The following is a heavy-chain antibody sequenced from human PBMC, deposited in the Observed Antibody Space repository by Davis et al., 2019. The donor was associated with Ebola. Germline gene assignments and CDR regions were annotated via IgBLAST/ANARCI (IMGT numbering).Heavy chain of an antibody. D-gene: IGHD2-21*02. CDR1: GFTFSNYD. CDR3: ARGRDYAFDI. Sequence: PGGSLRLSCAASGFTFSNYDMSWVRRAPGKGLEWVSHISDGTGTIEYADSVKGRFTMSRDNAKNSLYLQMNSLRDEDTAVYYCARGRDYAFDIWGQGTMVTVSS. J-gene: IGHJ3*02. CDR2: ISDGTGTI. V-gene: IGHV3-48*02.